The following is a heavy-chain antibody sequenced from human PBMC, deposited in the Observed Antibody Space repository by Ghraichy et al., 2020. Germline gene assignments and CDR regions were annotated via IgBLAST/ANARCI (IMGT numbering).Heavy chain of an antibody. CDR1: GGSFSGYY. J-gene: IGHJ5*02. Sequence: SETLSLTCAVYGGSFSGYYWSWIRQPPGKGLEWIGEINHSGSTNYNPSLKSRVTISVDTSKNQFSLKLSSVTAADTAVYYCASIDYGDVLYEGEWFDPWGQGTLVTVSS. CDR2: INHSGST. V-gene: IGHV4-34*01. D-gene: IGHD4-17*01. CDR3: ASIDYGDVLYEGEWFDP.